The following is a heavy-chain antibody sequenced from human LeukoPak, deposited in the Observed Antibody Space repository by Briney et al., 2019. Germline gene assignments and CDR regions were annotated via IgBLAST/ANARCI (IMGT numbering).Heavy chain of an antibody. Sequence: SETLSLTCTVSGGSISSSSYYWGWIRQPPGKGLEWIGSIYYSGSTYYNPSLKSRVTISVDTSKNQFSLKLSSVTAADTAVYYCARSRGLAGAATVIDYWGQGTLVTVSS. J-gene: IGHJ4*02. D-gene: IGHD6-25*01. CDR1: GGSISSSSYY. CDR3: ARSRGLAGAATVIDY. V-gene: IGHV4-39*07. CDR2: IYYSGST.